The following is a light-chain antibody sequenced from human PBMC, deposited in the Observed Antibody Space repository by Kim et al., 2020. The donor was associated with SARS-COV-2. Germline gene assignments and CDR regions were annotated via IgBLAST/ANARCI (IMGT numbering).Light chain of an antibody. J-gene: IGLJ3*02. CDR2: YDS. V-gene: IGLV3-21*04. Sequence: SYELTQPPSVSVVPGKTARITCGGNNIGSKSVHWYQQKPGQAPVLVIYYDSDRPSGIPERFSGSNSGNTATLTISRVEAGDEADYYCQVWDSSSEHPVFGGGTQLTVL. CDR1: NIGSKS. CDR3: QVWDSSSEHPV.